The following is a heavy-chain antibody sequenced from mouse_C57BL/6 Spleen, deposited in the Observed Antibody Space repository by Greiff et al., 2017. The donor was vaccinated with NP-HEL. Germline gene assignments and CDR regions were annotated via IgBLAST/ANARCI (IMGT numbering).Heavy chain of an antibody. D-gene: IGHD1-1*01. CDR2: INPSSGYT. CDR1: GYTFTSYW. CDR3: ARTPIATVVGWYFDV. J-gene: IGHJ1*03. V-gene: IGHV1-7*01. Sequence: QVQLQQSGAELAKPGASVKLSCKASGYTFTSYWMHWVKQRPGQGLEWIGYINPSSGYTKYNQKFKDKATLTVDKSSSTAYMRLSSLTYEDSAVYYCARTPIATVVGWYFDVWGTGTTVTVSS.